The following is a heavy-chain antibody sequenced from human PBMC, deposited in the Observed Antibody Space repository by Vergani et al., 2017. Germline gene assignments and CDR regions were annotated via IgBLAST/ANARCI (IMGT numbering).Heavy chain of an antibody. J-gene: IGHJ4*02. V-gene: IGHV3-66*01. CDR3: ARDPDRYYDFWSGYYPGSSNYFDY. Sequence: EVQLVESGGGLVQPGGSLRLSCAASGFTVSSNYMSWVRQAPGKGLEWVSVIYSGGSTYYADSVKGRFTISRDNAKNSLYLQMNSLRAEDTAVYYCARDPDRYYDFWSGYYPGSSNYFDYWGQGTLVTVSS. CDR2: IYSGGST. CDR1: GFTVSSNY. D-gene: IGHD3-3*01.